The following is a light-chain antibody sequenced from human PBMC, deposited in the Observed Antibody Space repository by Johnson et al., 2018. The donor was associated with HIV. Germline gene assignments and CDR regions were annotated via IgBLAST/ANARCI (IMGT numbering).Light chain of an antibody. CDR2: ENN. V-gene: IGLV1-51*02. CDR3: GTWDSSLSVLYV. J-gene: IGLJ1*01. CDR1: SSNIGNNY. Sequence: QSVLTQPPSVSAAPGQKVTISCSGSSSNIGNNYVYWYQQLPGTAPKLLIYENNKRPSGIPDRFSGSKSGTSATLGITGLQTGDEADYYCGTWDSSLSVLYVFGTGTTLTVV.